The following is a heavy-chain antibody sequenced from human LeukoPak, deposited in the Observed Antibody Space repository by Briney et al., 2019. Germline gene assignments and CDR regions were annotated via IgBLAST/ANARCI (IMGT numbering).Heavy chain of an antibody. CDR1: GFTFSSYG. CDR2: IRYDGSNK. Sequence: GGSLRLSCAASGFTFSSYGMHWVRQAPGKGLEWVAFIRYDGSNKYYADSVKGRFTISRDNSKNTLYPQMNSLRAEDTAVYYCAKDYGSGSYDYYMDVWGKGTTVTVSS. V-gene: IGHV3-30*02. CDR3: AKDYGSGSYDYYMDV. J-gene: IGHJ6*03. D-gene: IGHD3-10*01.